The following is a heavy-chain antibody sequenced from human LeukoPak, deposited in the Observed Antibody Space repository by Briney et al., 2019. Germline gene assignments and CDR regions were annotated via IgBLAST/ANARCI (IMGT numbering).Heavy chain of an antibody. V-gene: IGHV3-9*01. CDR2: ISWNSGSI. CDR3: AKEKNGMDV. CDR1: GFTFDDYA. Sequence: GGSLRLSCAASGFTFDDYAMHWVRQAPGRGLEWVSGISWNSGSIGYADSVKGRFTISRDNAKSSLYLQMNSLRAEDTALYYCAKEKNGMDVWGQGTTVTVSS. J-gene: IGHJ6*02.